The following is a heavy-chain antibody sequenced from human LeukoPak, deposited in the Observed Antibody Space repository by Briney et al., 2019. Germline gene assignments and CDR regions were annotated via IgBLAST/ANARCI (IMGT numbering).Heavy chain of an antibody. D-gene: IGHD1-26*01. J-gene: IGHJ4*02. Sequence: GGSLRLSCAASGFTFSNYAMSWVRQAPGKGLEWVSAISGSGGNTYYADSVKGRFTISRDNSKNTLYLQMNSLRAEDTAVYSCAKVGIGLAGAKEDYWGQGTLVTVSS. CDR3: AKVGIGLAGAKEDY. CDR2: ISGSGGNT. CDR1: GFTFSNYA. V-gene: IGHV3-23*01.